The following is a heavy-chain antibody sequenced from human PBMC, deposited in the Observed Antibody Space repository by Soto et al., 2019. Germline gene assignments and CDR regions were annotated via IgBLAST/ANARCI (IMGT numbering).Heavy chain of an antibody. CDR1: GGSISSGDYS. CDR2: IYYSGST. V-gene: IGHV4-61*08. J-gene: IGHJ4*02. CDR3: ARVKDSSGYYGFDY. D-gene: IGHD3-22*01. Sequence: SETLSLTCAVSGGSISSGDYSWSWIRQPPGKGLEWIGYIYYSGSTNYNPSLKSRVTISVDTSKNQFSLKLSSVTAADTAVYYCARVKDSSGYYGFDYWGQGTLVTVSS.